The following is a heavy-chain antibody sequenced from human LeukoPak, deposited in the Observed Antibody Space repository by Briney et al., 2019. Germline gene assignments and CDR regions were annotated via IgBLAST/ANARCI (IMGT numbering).Heavy chain of an antibody. J-gene: IGHJ4*02. CDR2: IYYTGST. D-gene: IGHD2-15*01. CDR3: ARRSGSFDY. CDR1: GVSISSSSDY. V-gene: IGHV4-39*01. Sequence: PSETLSLTCFVSGVSISSSSDYWAWIRQPPGKGLEWIASIYYTGSTYYNPSLKSRVTIYVDTSKDQFSLKFTSVTAADTAVYYCARRSGSFDYWGQGTLVTVSS.